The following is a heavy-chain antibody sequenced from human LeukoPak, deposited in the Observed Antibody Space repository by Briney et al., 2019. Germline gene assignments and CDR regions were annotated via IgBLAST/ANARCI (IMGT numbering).Heavy chain of an antibody. Sequence: GGSLRLSCAASGFTFSSYGMHWVRQAPGKGLEWVAVIWYDGSNKYYADSVKGRFTISRDNSKNTLYLQMNSLRAEDTAVYYCARHTYYYDSSGYYRGGYFDYWGQGTLVTVSS. CDR1: GFTFSSYG. CDR2: IWYDGSNK. CDR3: ARHTYYYDSSGYYRGGYFDY. V-gene: IGHV3-33*01. D-gene: IGHD3-22*01. J-gene: IGHJ4*02.